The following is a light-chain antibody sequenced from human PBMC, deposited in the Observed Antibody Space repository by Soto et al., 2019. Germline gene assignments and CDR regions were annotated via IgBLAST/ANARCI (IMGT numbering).Light chain of an antibody. CDR1: SSDVGGYEY. CDR3: TSYTSISTLV. V-gene: IGLV2-14*01. Sequence: QSALSQPASVSGSPGQSITISCTGSSSDVGGYEYVSWYQQPPGKVPKLIIFGVSKRPLGVSNRFSGSKSGNTASLTISGLQAEDEADYYCTSYTSISTLVFGTGTKLTVL. J-gene: IGLJ2*01. CDR2: GVS.